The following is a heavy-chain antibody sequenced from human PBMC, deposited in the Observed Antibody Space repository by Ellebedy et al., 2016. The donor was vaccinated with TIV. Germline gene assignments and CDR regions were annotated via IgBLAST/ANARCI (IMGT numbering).Heavy chain of an antibody. J-gene: IGHJ5*02. CDR3: ARDAYCGGDCRMGGWFDP. D-gene: IGHD2-21*02. Sequence: MPSETLSLTCRVSGGSITSGNYYWSWIRQHPGKGLEWIGYIFYSGSTFYSPSLKSRVTISVDTSKNQFSLKLSSVTAADTAVYYCARDAYCGGDCRMGGWFDPWGQGTLVTVSS. V-gene: IGHV4-31*03. CDR1: GGSITSGNYY. CDR2: IFYSGST.